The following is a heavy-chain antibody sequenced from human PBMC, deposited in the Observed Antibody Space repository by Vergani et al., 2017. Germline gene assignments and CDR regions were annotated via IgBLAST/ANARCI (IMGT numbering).Heavy chain of an antibody. J-gene: IGHJ4*02. D-gene: IGHD1-20*01. CDR3: AMKTDNWLAWGNYFDY. CDR2: IYYSGST. V-gene: IGHV4-31*03. Sequence: QVQLQESGPGLVKPSQTLSLTCTVSGGSISSGGYYWSWIRQHPGKGLEWIGYIYYSGSTYYNPSLTSRVTISVETSKNQFSLKLSSVTAADAAVYYCAMKTDNWLAWGNYFDYWGQGTLVTVSS. CDR1: GGSISSGGYY.